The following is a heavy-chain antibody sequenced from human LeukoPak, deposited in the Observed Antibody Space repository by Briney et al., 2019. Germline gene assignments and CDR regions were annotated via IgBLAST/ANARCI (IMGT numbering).Heavy chain of an antibody. CDR1: GFTFSMAW. CDR2: IKSETDGGTT. J-gene: IGHJ4*02. Sequence: GGSLRLSCTASGFTFSMAWMSWVRQASGKGLGCIGHIKSETDGGTTDYAAPVKGRFTISRDDSKNTLYLQMNSLKAEDTAVYYCTTDRPSMVRGVIDDFWGQGTLVTVSS. CDR3: TTDRPSMVRGVIDDF. V-gene: IGHV3-15*01. D-gene: IGHD3-10*01.